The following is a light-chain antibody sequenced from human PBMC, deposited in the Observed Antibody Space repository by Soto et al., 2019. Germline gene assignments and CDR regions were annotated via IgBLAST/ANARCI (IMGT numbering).Light chain of an antibody. CDR1: SSDVGSYNV. CDR2: DVT. Sequence: QSALTQPASVSGSPGQSITISCTGTSSDVGSYNVVSWYQHHPGKAPKLMIYDVTKRPSGVSNRFSGSKSGNTASLTTSGLQAEDEADYYCCSYAGSSTYVFGTGTKVTVL. V-gene: IGLV2-23*02. J-gene: IGLJ1*01. CDR3: CSYAGSSTYV.